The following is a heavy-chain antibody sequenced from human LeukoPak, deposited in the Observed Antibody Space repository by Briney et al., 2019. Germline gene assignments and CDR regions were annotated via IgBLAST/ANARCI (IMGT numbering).Heavy chain of an antibody. J-gene: IGHJ4*02. CDR2: ISAYNGNT. Sequence: ASVKVSCKASGGTFSSYGISWVRQAPGQGLEWMGWISAYNGNTNYAQKLQGRVTMTTDTSTSTAYMELRSLRSDDTAVYYCARDEEGEPNLDYWGQGTLVTVSS. CDR1: GGTFSSYG. D-gene: IGHD3-16*01. V-gene: IGHV1-18*01. CDR3: ARDEEGEPNLDY.